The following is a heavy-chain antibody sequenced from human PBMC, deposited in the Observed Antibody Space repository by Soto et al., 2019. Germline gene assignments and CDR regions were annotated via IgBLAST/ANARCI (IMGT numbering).Heavy chain of an antibody. Sequence: GGSLRLSCAASGFTFSNYWMHWVRQAPGKGLVWVSRISADGSSTAYADSVKGRFAISRDNAKNTLYLQMNSLRAEDTALYYCVTLLRYGLAFDIWGQGAMVTVSS. J-gene: IGHJ3*02. CDR1: GFTFSNYW. CDR2: ISADGSST. D-gene: IGHD3-9*01. CDR3: VTLLRYGLAFDI. V-gene: IGHV3-74*01.